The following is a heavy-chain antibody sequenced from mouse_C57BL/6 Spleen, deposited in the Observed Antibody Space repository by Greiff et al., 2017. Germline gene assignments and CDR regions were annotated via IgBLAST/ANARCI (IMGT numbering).Heavy chain of an antibody. CDR3: TTPYYSNYEAY. CDR2: IDPEDGDT. D-gene: IGHD2-5*01. J-gene: IGHJ3*01. V-gene: IGHV14-1*01. CDR1: GFNIKDYY. Sequence: EVKLLESGAELVRPGASVKLSCTASGFNIKDYYMHWVKQRPEQGLEWIGRIDPEDGDTEYAPKFQGKATMTADTSSNTAYLQLSSLTSEDTAVYYCTTPYYSNYEAYWGQGTLVTVSA.